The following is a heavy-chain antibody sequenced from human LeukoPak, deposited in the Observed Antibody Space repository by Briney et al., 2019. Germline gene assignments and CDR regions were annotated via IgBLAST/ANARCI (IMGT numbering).Heavy chain of an antibody. CDR1: GGSISSGGYY. V-gene: IGHV4-31*03. D-gene: IGHD1-14*01. CDR3: AREGLPTGFDY. J-gene: IGHJ4*02. Sequence: SQTLSLTCTVSGGSISSGGYYWSWIRQHPGKGLEWIGYIYYSGSTYYNPSLKSRVTISVDTSKNQFSLELSSVTAADTAVYYCAREGLPTGFDYWGQGTLVTVSS. CDR2: IYYSGST.